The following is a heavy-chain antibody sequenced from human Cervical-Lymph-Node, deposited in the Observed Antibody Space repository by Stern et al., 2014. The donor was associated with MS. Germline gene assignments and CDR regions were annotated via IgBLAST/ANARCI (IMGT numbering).Heavy chain of an antibody. V-gene: IGHV3-21*06. D-gene: IGHD3-16*01. CDR1: GFIFSDYS. J-gene: IGHJ4*02. CDR3: ARRGGIYYVDY. CDR2: ISSNGTET. Sequence: EVQLVESGGGLVKPGRSLRLSCAASGFIFSDYSMNWVRQAPGKGQEWGSPISSNGTETSIAGPFKGRFTVFRDNDNSSLFLQMNSLRVDDTALYYCARRGGIYYVDYWGPGTLVTVSS.